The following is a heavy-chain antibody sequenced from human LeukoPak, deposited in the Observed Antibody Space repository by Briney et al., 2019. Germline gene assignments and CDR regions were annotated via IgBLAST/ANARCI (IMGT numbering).Heavy chain of an antibody. CDR2: IDGSDGGI. CDR1: GFAFSDYY. Sequence: PGGSLRLSCAVSGFAFSDYYVSWFRQAPGKGLEWLSYIDGSDGGIYYADSVRGRFTISRDNAENSLYLQMNSLRGEDTALYYCVRAYRRGYSDDFDYWGQGTLVTVSS. CDR3: VRAYRRGYSDDFDY. J-gene: IGHJ4*02. D-gene: IGHD3-22*01. V-gene: IGHV3-11*01.